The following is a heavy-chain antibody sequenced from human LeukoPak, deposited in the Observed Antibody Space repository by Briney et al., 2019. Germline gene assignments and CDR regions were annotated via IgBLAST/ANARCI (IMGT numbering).Heavy chain of an antibody. CDR3: ARGGAQGYCSSTSCYKAHRFDP. CDR2: IYYSGST. V-gene: IGHV4-59*12. D-gene: IGHD2-2*01. Sequence: SETLSLTCTVSGGSISSYYWSWIRQPPGKGLEWIGYIYYSGSTYYNPSLKSRVTISVDTSKNQFSLKLSSVTAADTAVYYCARGGAQGYCSSTSCYKAHRFDPWGQGTLVTVSS. CDR1: GGSISSYY. J-gene: IGHJ5*02.